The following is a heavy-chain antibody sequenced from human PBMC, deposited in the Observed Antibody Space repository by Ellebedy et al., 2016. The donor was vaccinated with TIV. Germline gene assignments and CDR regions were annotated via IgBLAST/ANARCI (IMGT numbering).Heavy chain of an antibody. D-gene: IGHD6-19*01. Sequence: GESLKISXAVSGFTFSNYGMHWVRQAPGKGLEWVANIKQDGSEKHYADSVKGRFTISRDNAKNSLYLQMNSLRVEDTALYYCAKDMTVAGTDLDYWGQGTLVTVSS. CDR2: IKQDGSEK. J-gene: IGHJ4*02. V-gene: IGHV3-7*03. CDR1: GFTFSNYG. CDR3: AKDMTVAGTDLDY.